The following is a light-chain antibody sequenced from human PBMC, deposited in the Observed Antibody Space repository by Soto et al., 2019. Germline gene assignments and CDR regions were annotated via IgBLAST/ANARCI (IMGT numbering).Light chain of an antibody. CDR3: QQRSNWPPYT. J-gene: IGKJ2*01. Sequence: EIVLTQSPATLSLSPGERATLSCRASQSVSSYLAWYQQNPGQAPRLLIYDASNRATGIPARFSGSGSGTDFTLNISGLEPEDFAVYYCQQRSNWPPYTFGQGTKLEIK. CDR1: QSVSSY. CDR2: DAS. V-gene: IGKV3-11*01.